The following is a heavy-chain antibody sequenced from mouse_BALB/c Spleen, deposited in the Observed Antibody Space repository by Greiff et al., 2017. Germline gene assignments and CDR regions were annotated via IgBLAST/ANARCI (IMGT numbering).Heavy chain of an antibody. CDR2: ISDGGSYT. Sequence: EVKVEESGGGLVKPGGSLKLSCAASGFTFSDYYMYWVRQTPEKRLEWVATISDGGSYTYYPDSVKGRFTISRDNAKNNLYLQMSSLKSEDTAMYYCARDGRITFDYWGQGTTLTVSS. V-gene: IGHV5-4*02. CDR3: ARDGRITFDY. J-gene: IGHJ2*01. CDR1: GFTFSDYY. D-gene: IGHD2-4*01.